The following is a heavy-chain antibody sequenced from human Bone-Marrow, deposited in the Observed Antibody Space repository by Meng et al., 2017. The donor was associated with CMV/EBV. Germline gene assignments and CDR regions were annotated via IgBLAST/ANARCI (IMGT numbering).Heavy chain of an antibody. CDR3: ARDGGPGYCSSTSCYPIYYYYYGMDV. Sequence: GESLKISCAASGFTFSSYAMHWVRQAPGKGLEWVAVISYGGSNKYYADSVKGRFTISRDNSKNTLYLQMNSLRAEDTAVYYCARDGGPGYCSSTSCYPIYYYYYGMDVWGQGTTVTVSS. V-gene: IGHV3-30-3*01. D-gene: IGHD2-2*01. CDR1: GFTFSSYA. J-gene: IGHJ6*02. CDR2: ISYGGSNK.